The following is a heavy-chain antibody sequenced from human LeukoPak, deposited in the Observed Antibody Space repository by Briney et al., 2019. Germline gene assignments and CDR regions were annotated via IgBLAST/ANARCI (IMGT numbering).Heavy chain of an antibody. CDR2: IYHDGNT. D-gene: IGHD6-19*01. CDR1: GGSFSAYY. V-gene: IGHV4-34*01. Sequence: SETLSLTCAVYGGSFSAYYWSWIRQPPGKGLEWIAEIYHDGNTNYNPSLKSRVTISVDTSNNHFSLKLSSVTAADTAVYYCAREVQVWAYSSGWYGGYYYYMDVWGKGTTVTVSS. J-gene: IGHJ6*03. CDR3: AREVQVWAYSSGWYGGYYYYMDV.